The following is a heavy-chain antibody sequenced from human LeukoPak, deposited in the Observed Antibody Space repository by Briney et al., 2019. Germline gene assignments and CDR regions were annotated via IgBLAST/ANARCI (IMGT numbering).Heavy chain of an antibody. J-gene: IGHJ4*02. V-gene: IGHV4-61*02. D-gene: IGHD6-13*01. Sequence: KPSETLSLTGTVSGGSISSGSYYWSWIRQPAGKGLEWIGRIYSSGSTNYNPSLKSRVTISVDTSKNQFSLKLSSVTAADTAVYYCARIMTAFIAALDWGQGTLVTVSS. CDR2: IYSSGST. CDR3: ARIMTAFIAALD. CDR1: GGSISSGSYY.